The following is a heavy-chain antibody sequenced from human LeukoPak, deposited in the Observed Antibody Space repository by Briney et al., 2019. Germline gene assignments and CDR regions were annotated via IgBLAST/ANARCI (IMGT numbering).Heavy chain of an antibody. CDR2: ISSSGSTI. Sequence: GGSLRLSCAASGFSFGEYYITWIRQAPGKGLESVSYISSSGSTIHYADSVKGRFTVSRDNPKNSVYLQMNSLRAEDTAVYYCARRGQIIIPYHGLDAWGQGTTVIVSS. CDR3: ARRGQIIIPYHGLDA. V-gene: IGHV3-11*01. D-gene: IGHD2-21*01. J-gene: IGHJ6*02. CDR1: GFSFGEYY.